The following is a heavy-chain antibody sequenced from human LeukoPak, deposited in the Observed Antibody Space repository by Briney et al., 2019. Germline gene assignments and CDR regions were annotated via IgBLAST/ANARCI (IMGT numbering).Heavy chain of an antibody. CDR2: ISGSGRST. V-gene: IGHV3-23*01. CDR1: GFTFSSYA. Sequence: GGSLRLSCAASGFTFSSYAMSWVRQAPGKGLEWVSAISGSGRSTYYTDSVKGRFTISRDNSENTLYLQMNSLRAGDTAVYYCAKSTAPSLYGDYFDYWGQGTLVTVSS. D-gene: IGHD4-17*01. CDR3: AKSTAPSLYGDYFDY. J-gene: IGHJ4*02.